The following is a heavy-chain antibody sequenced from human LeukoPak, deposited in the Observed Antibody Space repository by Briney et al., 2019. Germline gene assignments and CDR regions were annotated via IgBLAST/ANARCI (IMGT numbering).Heavy chain of an antibody. J-gene: IGHJ4*02. Sequence: NPGGSLRLSCAASGFTFSSYSMNWVRQAPGKGLEWVSSISSSSSYIYYADSVKGRFTISRDNAKNSLYLQMNSLRAEDTAVYYCARSVRGSYLFDYWGQGTLATVSS. CDR1: GFTFSSYS. CDR3: ARSVRGSYLFDY. CDR2: ISSSSSYI. D-gene: IGHD1-26*01. V-gene: IGHV3-21*01.